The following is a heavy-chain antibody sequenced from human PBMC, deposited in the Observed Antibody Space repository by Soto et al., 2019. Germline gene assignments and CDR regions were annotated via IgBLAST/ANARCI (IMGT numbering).Heavy chain of an antibody. CDR2: INPNSGGT. CDR3: ATQRDYGDYGAFDY. Sequence: QVQLVQSGAEVKKPGASVKVSCKASGYTFTGYYMHWVRQAPGQGLEWMGWINPNSGGTNYTQQVQGWVTMTRDTSISTAYLELGRLRSDDTAVYYCATQRDYGDYGAFDYWGQGTLVTVSS. V-gene: IGHV1-2*04. J-gene: IGHJ4*02. D-gene: IGHD4-17*01. CDR1: GYTFTGYY.